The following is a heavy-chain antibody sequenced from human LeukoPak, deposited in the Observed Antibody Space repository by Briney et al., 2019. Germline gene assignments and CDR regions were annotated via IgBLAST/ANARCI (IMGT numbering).Heavy chain of an antibody. J-gene: IGHJ6*02. D-gene: IGHD6-13*01. CDR1: GGSISSYY. CDR3: ARERSYSSPPYGMDV. Sequence: SETLSLTCTVSGGSISSYYWSWIRQPAGKGLEWIGRIYTSGSTNYNLSLKSRVTMSVDTSKNQFSLKLSSVTAADTAVYYCARERSYSSPPYGMDVWGQGTTVTVSS. V-gene: IGHV4-4*07. CDR2: IYTSGST.